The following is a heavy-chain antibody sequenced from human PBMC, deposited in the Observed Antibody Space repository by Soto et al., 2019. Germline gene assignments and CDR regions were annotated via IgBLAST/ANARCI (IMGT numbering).Heavy chain of an antibody. CDR2: IRNTPYGGTT. CDR1: GFRFSEHA. CDR3: SRGSFGYYGP. Sequence: PGGSLRLSCNCSGFRFSEHAMTWVRQAPGKGLEWVGFIRNTPYGGTTDYAASVRGGFTISRDDSASIAYLQMNSLKTEDSGLYYCSRGSFGYYGPWGPGTLVTVSS. J-gene: IGHJ5*02. D-gene: IGHD2-2*03. V-gene: IGHV3-49*04.